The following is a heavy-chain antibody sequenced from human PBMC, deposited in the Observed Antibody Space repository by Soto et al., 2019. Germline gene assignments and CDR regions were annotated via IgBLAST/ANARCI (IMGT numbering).Heavy chain of an antibody. D-gene: IGHD2-15*01. Sequence: QVQVEQWGAGLLKPSETLSLTCAVYGGSFNNYYWNWIRQPPGKGLEWIGEINHSGSTNYNPSLKSRVTISVDTSKTQVSLKVRSVTAADTAVYYCVRGGIDWGQGTLVIVSS. CDR3: VRGGID. J-gene: IGHJ4*02. CDR1: GGSFNNYY. CDR2: INHSGST. V-gene: IGHV4-34*01.